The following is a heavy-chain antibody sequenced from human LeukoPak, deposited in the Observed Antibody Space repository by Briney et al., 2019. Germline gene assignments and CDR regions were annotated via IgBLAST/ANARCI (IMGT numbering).Heavy chain of an antibody. CDR2: IVVGSGNT. V-gene: IGHV1-58*01. CDR1: GFTFTSSA. J-gene: IGHJ5*02. CDR3: AAGSILTWFDP. Sequence: SVKVSCKASGFTFTSSAVQWVRQARGQRLGWIGWIVVGSGNTNYAQKFQERVTITRDMSTSTVYMELSSLRSEDTAVYYCAAGSILTWFDPWGQGTLVTVSS. D-gene: IGHD2-8*01.